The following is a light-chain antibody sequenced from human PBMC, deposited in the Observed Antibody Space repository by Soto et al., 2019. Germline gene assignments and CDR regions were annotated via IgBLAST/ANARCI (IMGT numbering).Light chain of an antibody. CDR1: QGINNY. CDR2: AAS. V-gene: IGKV1-27*01. Sequence: DIQMTQSPSSLSSSVGDRVTITCRASQGINNYLAWYQQKPGKVPKLLSYAASTLQSGVPSRFRGGRSGTDFTLTISSLQPEDVATYYCQNYNSAPRTFGQGTKVDIK. CDR3: QNYNSAPRT. J-gene: IGKJ1*01.